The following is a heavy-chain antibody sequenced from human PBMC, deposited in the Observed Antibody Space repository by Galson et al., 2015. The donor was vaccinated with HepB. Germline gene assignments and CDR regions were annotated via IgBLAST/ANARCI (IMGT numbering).Heavy chain of an antibody. D-gene: IGHD3-3*01. J-gene: IGHJ2*01. CDR1: GFSFSYYA. Sequence: SLRLSCAASGFSFSYYAMTWVRQAPGKGLEWVSTINSNGGSTYYADSVKGRFTISRDNSKSTLYLQMNSLRAEDTAVFYCAKGYDFWSGYTYWYFDLWGRGTLVTASS. CDR2: INSNGGST. CDR3: AKGYDFWSGYTYWYFDL. V-gene: IGHV3-23*01.